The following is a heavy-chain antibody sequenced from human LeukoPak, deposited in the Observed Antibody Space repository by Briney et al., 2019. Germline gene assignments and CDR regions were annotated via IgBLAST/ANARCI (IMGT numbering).Heavy chain of an antibody. CDR2: IYYSGST. CDR3: ARVSDSSGYAPTPRPLYYFDY. CDR1: GGSISSGGYY. D-gene: IGHD3-22*01. Sequence: SETLSLTCTVSGGSISSGGYYWSWIRQHPGTGLEWIGYIYYSGSTYYNPSLKSRVTISVDTSKNQFSLKLSSVTAADTAVYYCARVSDSSGYAPTPRPLYYFDYWGQGTLVTVSS. J-gene: IGHJ4*02. V-gene: IGHV4-31*03.